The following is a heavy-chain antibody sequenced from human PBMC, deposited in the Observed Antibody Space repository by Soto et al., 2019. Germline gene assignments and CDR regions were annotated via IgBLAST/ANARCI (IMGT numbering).Heavy chain of an antibody. D-gene: IGHD3-3*01. V-gene: IGHV3-21*01. Sequence: PGGSLSLSCAASGFTFSSYSMNWVRQAPGKGLECVSSISSSSSYIYYADSVKGRFTISRDNAKNSLYLQMNSLRAEDTAVYYCARVSAYDFWSGNWFDPWGQGTLVTVYS. CDR2: ISSSSSYI. CDR1: GFTFSSYS. CDR3: ARVSAYDFWSGNWFDP. J-gene: IGHJ5*02.